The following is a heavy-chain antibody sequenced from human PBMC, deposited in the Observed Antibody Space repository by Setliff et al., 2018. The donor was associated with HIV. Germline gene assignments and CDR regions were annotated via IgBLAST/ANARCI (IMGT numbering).Heavy chain of an antibody. V-gene: IGHV3-23*01. D-gene: IGHD3-10*02. CDR1: GFTFSTYA. CDR2: IGAVGGPT. J-gene: IGHJ3*02. Sequence: GGSLRLSCAASGFTFSTYAMGWVRQAPGKGLEWVSTIGAVGGPTHYAESVKGRFTISKDNSKNTLYLQMGSLRDEDTAVYYCAKVFVFGVDAFDIWGQGTMVTVSS. CDR3: AKVFVFGVDAFDI.